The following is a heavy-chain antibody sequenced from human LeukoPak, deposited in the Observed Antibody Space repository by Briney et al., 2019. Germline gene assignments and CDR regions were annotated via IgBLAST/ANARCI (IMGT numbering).Heavy chain of an antibody. D-gene: IGHD4-17*01. Sequence: GGSLRLSCAASGFTFSTYSMNWARQASGKGLVWVSRNSSDGISTTYADSVKGRFTISRDNAKNTLYLQVSSLRAEDTAVYYCARDPTSYGDYGQYYFDFWGQGTLVTVSS. CDR3: ARDPTSYGDYGQYYFDF. CDR1: GFTFSTYS. V-gene: IGHV3-74*01. J-gene: IGHJ4*02. CDR2: NSSDGIST.